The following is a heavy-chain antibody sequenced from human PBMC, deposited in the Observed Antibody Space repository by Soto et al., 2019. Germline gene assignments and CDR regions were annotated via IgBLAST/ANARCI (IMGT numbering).Heavy chain of an antibody. J-gene: IGHJ4*02. CDR1: GFTFSDYA. CDR3: ANGITVALTDY. D-gene: IGHD6-19*01. CDR2: ISYDGGNP. V-gene: IGHV3-30-3*01. Sequence: GGSLRLSCAGSGFTFSDYAMHWVRQPPGKGLEWVAVISYDGGNPYYADSVKGRFTISRDNSKNTLFLQMNSLRAEDTAVYYCANGITVALTDYWGQGTLVTVSS.